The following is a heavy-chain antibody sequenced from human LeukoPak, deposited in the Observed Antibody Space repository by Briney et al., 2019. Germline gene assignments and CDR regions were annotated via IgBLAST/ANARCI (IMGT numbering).Heavy chain of an antibody. CDR3: AKSGCSGTRCYVNL. D-gene: IGHD2-15*01. J-gene: IGHJ4*02. Sequence: GGSLRLSCAVSGFMLSTYAMHWVRQAPGRGLEWVAVISSDGADKYHAESGKGRFSISRDNSKNTVYLQMNSLGAEDTAVYYCAKSGCSGTRCYVNLWGQGTLVTVSS. V-gene: IGHV3-30*18. CDR1: GFMLSTYA. CDR2: ISSDGADK.